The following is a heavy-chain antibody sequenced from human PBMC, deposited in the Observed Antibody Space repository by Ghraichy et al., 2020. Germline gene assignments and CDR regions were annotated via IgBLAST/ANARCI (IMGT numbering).Heavy chain of an antibody. J-gene: IGHJ4*02. D-gene: IGHD5-12*01. CDR2: ISGSGGTT. CDR1: GFTFSSYA. V-gene: IGHV3-23*01. CDR3: ARKYSGYDGELDY. Sequence: GESLNISCAASGFTFSSYAMTWVRQAPGKGLEWVSTISGSGGTTYYADSVKGRFTISRDDPKNTLHLQMNSLRDEDTAVYYCARKYSGYDGELDYWGQGTLVTVSS.